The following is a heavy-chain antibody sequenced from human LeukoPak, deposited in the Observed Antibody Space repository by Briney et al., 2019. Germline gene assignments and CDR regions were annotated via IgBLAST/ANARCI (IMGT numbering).Heavy chain of an antibody. J-gene: IGHJ5*02. Sequence: GGSLRLSCAASGFTFGDYWMNWVRQAPGKGLEWVANIKKDGSEKYYVDSVKGRFTISRDNAKKSLYLQMNSLRAEDTAVYYCARAAQPGFDPWGQGTLVTVSS. D-gene: IGHD1-14*01. CDR2: IKKDGSEK. CDR3: ARAAQPGFDP. V-gene: IGHV3-7*01. CDR1: GFTFGDYW.